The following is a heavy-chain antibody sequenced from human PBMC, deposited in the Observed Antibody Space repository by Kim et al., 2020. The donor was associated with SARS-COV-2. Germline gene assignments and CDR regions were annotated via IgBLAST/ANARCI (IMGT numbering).Heavy chain of an antibody. CDR2: IYHSGST. D-gene: IGHD1-1*01. J-gene: IGHJ4*02. V-gene: IGHV4-38-2*02. Sequence: SETLSLTCTVSGYSISSGYYWGWIRQPPGKGLEWIGSIYHSGSTYYNPSLKSRVTISVDTSKNQFSLKLSSVTAADTAVYYCARDQLGAVAGTTWSYWGQGTLVTVSS. CDR1: GYSISSGYY. CDR3: ARDQLGAVAGTTWSY.